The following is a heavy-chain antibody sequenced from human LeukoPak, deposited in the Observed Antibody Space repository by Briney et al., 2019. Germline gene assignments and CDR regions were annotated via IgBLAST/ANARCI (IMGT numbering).Heavy chain of an antibody. J-gene: IGHJ4*02. D-gene: IGHD3-22*01. CDR3: ARAGSGYSFDY. CDR1: GGSFSGYY. CDR2: TSNSGST. V-gene: IGHV4-34*11. Sequence: SETLSLTCAVYGGSFSGYYWNWIRQPPGKGLEWIGYTSNSGSTNNNPSLKSRLTISIDTSKNQFSLRLNSVTAADTAVYYCARAGSGYSFDYWGQGKLVTVSS.